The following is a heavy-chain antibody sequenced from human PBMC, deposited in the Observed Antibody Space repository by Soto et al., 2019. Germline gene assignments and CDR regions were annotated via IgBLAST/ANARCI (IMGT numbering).Heavy chain of an antibody. J-gene: IGHJ5*02. CDR1: GGSISSTNW. CDR3: ARVIATAVHWFDP. CDR2: IYHSGST. D-gene: IGHD6-13*01. Sequence: QVQLQESGPGLVKPSGTLSLTCAVSGGSISSTNWWSWVRQPPGKGLEWIGDIYHSGSTNYNPSLKSRVTISVDKSKNQFSLKLSSVTAADAAVYYCARVIATAVHWFDPWGQGTLVTVSS. V-gene: IGHV4-4*02.